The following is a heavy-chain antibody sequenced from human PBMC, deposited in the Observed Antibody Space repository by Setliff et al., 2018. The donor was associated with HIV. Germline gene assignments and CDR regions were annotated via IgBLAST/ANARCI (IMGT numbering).Heavy chain of an antibody. CDR3: ARGYCGGESCYGFRRGSFYYYYYMDV. CDR2: VYYSGVT. Sequence: KSSETLSLTCDVSGDLIRSSYYYWAWIRQSPGRGLEWIGSVYYSGVTHYNPSLKSRVTISADTSKNQFSLRLTSVTAADTAVYYCARGYCGGESCYGFRRGSFYYYYYMDVWGKGTTVTVSS. CDR1: GDLIRSSYYY. J-gene: IGHJ6*03. D-gene: IGHD2-21*01. V-gene: IGHV4-39*07.